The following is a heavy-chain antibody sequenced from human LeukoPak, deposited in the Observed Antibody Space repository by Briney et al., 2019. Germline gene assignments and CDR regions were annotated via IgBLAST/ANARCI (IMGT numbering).Heavy chain of an antibody. Sequence: SETLSLTCTVSGGSISSYYWSWIRQPPGKGLEWIGYIYYSGSTNYNPSLKSRVTISVDTSKNQFSLKLSSVTAADTAVYYCARHRSSSRDGYNWQIDYWGQGTLVTVSS. V-gene: IGHV4-59*08. D-gene: IGHD5-24*01. CDR2: IYYSGST. CDR1: GGSISSYY. J-gene: IGHJ4*02. CDR3: ARHRSSSRDGYNWQIDY.